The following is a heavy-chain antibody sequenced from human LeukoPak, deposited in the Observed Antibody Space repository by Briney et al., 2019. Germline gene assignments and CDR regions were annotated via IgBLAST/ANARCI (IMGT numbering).Heavy chain of an antibody. D-gene: IGHD4-11*01. V-gene: IGHV3-48*02. CDR3: ARGFNYQFDY. Sequence: PGGSLRLSCAASGFTFSSYSMNWVRQAPGEGLEWVSYICTSIGTIYYADSVKGRFTISRDNAKNSLYLQMNSLGDEDTAVYYCARGFNYQFDYWGQGTLVTVSS. CDR1: GFTFSSYS. CDR2: ICTSIGTI. J-gene: IGHJ4*02.